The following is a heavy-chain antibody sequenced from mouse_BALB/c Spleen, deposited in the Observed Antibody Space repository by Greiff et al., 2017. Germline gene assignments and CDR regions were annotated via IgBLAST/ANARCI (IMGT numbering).Heavy chain of an antibody. J-gene: IGHJ2*01. Sequence: EVQVVESGGGLVKPGGSLKLSCAASGFTFSDYYMYWVRQTPEKRLEWVATISDGGSYTYYPDSVKGRFTISRDNAKNNLYLQMSSLKSEDTAMYYCAREDDYWGQGTTLTVSS. CDR3: AREDDY. CDR1: GFTFSDYY. V-gene: IGHV5-4*02. CDR2: ISDGGSYT.